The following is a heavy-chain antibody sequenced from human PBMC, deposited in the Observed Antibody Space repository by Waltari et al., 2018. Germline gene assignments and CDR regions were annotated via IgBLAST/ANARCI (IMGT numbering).Heavy chain of an antibody. D-gene: IGHD3-10*01. J-gene: IGHJ6*02. Sequence: VQLVQSGAEVRTPGASVKVPCQVSGYSLGALSMHWGRQAPGKGLGWVGGLDPEDEETVYAQKFQGRVTMTEDTSTDTAYMELSSLRSDDTAVYYCTTDIMLRVFSNVWGQGTTVTVSS. CDR1: GYSLGALS. CDR3: TTDIMLRVFSNV. CDR2: LDPEDEET. V-gene: IGHV1-24*01.